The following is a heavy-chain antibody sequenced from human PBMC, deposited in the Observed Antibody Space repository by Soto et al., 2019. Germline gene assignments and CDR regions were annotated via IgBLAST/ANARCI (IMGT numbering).Heavy chain of an antibody. CDR1: GGSISRGGYS. CDR2: IYHSGST. Sequence: SETLSLTCGVSGGSISRGGYSWSWIRQPPGKGLEWIGYIYHSGSTYYNPSLKSRVTISVDRSKNQFSLKLSSVTAADTAVYYCARRETYYYDSSGYYIYWGQGTLVTVSS. J-gene: IGHJ4*02. CDR3: ARRETYYYDSSGYYIY. V-gene: IGHV4-30-2*01. D-gene: IGHD3-22*01.